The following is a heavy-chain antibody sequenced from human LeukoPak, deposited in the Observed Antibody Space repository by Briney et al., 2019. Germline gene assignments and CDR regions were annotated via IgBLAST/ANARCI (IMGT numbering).Heavy chain of an antibody. Sequence: GGSLRLSCAASGFTFSSYAMHWVRQAPGKGLEWVAVISYDGSNKYYADSVKGRFTISRDNPKNTLYLQMNSLRAEDTAVYYCARTEWEWELDYWGQGTLVTVSS. CDR1: GFTFSSYA. D-gene: IGHD1-26*01. J-gene: IGHJ4*02. CDR2: ISYDGSNK. CDR3: ARTEWEWELDY. V-gene: IGHV3-30-3*01.